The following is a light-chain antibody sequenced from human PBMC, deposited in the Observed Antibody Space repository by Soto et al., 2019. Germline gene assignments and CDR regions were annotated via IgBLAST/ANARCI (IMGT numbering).Light chain of an antibody. Sequence: QSVLTQPASVSGSPGQSITISCTGTSSDVGGYNYVSWSQQHPGKAPKLIIYEVNNRPSGVSNRFSGSKSGNTASLTISGLQAEDEADYYCSSYTITDTYVFGSGTKVTLL. CDR3: SSYTITDTYV. J-gene: IGLJ1*01. CDR2: EVN. V-gene: IGLV2-14*01. CDR1: SSDVGGYNY.